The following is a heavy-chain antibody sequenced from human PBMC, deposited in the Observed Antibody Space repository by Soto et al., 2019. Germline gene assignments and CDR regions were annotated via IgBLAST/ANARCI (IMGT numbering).Heavy chain of an antibody. CDR1: GGSVSSGSYY. Sequence: SETLSLTCTVSGGSVSSGSYYWSWIRQPPGKGLEWIGYIYYSGSTNYNPSLKSRVTISVDTSKNQFSLKLSSVTAADTAVYYCAYDSSGFRGGDAAFDIWGQGTMVTVSS. J-gene: IGHJ3*02. CDR2: IYYSGST. V-gene: IGHV4-61*01. CDR3: AYDSSGFRGGDAAFDI. D-gene: IGHD3-22*01.